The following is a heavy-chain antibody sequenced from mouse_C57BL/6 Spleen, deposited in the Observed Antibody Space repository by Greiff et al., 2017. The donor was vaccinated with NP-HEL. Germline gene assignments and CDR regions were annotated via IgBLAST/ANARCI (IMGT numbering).Heavy chain of an antibody. CDR2: ISSGGDYI. J-gene: IGHJ3*01. D-gene: IGHD3-1*01. CDR1: GFTFSSYA. CDR3: TRDRGTGFAY. V-gene: IGHV5-9-1*02. Sequence: EVQRVESGEGLVKPGGSLKLSCAASGFTFSSYAMSWVRQTPEKRLEWVAYISSGGDYIYYADTVKGRFTISRDNARNTLYLQMSSLKSEDTAMYYCTRDRGTGFAYWGQGTLVTVSA.